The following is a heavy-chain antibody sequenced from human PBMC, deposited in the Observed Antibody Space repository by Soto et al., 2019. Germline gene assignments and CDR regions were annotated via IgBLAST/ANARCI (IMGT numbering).Heavy chain of an antibody. CDR1: RGSHSNTTYY. Sequence: PSVTLPLTCSASRGSHSNTTYYWSCVRQPPGKSLGRIGYVYYGGTTNYNPSLKSRVNISVDLSKSQFSLRLISETAADKALHHCASTTAVGNTRRSRYFFGYWGQGTLGTAAS. D-gene: IGHD4-17*01. CDR2: VYYGGTT. J-gene: IGHJ4*02. CDR3: ASTTAVGNTRRSRYFFGY. V-gene: IGHV4-61*01.